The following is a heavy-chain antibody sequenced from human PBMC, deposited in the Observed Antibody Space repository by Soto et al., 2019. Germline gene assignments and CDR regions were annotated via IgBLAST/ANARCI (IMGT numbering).Heavy chain of an antibody. CDR3: AKSKDIVLMVYAPRLDWYFDL. Sequence: EVQLVESGGGLVQPGRSLRLSCAASGFTFDDYAMHWVRQAPGKGLEWVSGISWNSGSIGYADSVKGRFTISRDNAKNSLYLQMNSLRAEDTALYYCAKSKDIVLMVYAPRLDWYFDLWGRGTLVTVSS. D-gene: IGHD2-8*01. CDR1: GFTFDDYA. CDR2: ISWNSGSI. J-gene: IGHJ2*01. V-gene: IGHV3-9*01.